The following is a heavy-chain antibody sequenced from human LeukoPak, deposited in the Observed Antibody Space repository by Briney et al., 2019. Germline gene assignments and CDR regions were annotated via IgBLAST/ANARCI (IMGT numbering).Heavy chain of an antibody. J-gene: IGHJ3*02. CDR1: GYTFTGYY. CDR3: ARMGSYSGSYRDAFDI. V-gene: IGHV1-2*02. Sequence: ASVKVSCKASGYTFTGYYMHWVRQAPGQGLKWMGWINPNSGGTNYEQKFQGRVTMTRDTSISTAYMELSRLRSEDTAVYYCARMGSYSGSYRDAFDIWGQGTMVTVSS. CDR2: INPNSGGT. D-gene: IGHD1-26*01.